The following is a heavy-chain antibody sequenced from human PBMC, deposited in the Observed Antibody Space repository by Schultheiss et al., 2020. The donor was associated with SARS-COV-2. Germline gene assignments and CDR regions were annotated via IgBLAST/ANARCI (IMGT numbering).Heavy chain of an antibody. CDR3: AKESLGLADY. J-gene: IGHJ4*02. CDR2: IYYSGST. CDR1: GYSISSGYY. V-gene: IGHV4-61*10. Sequence: SQTLSLTCAVSGYSISSGYYWGWIRQPAGKGLEWIGYIYYSGSTNYNPSLKSRVTISVDTSKNQFSLKLSSVTAADTAVYYCAKESLGLADYWGQGTLVTVSS.